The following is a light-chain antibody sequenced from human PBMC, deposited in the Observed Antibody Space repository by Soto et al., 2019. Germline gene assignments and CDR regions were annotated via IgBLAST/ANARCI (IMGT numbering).Light chain of an antibody. CDR1: QSVSSNN. Sequence: EIVLTQSPGTLSLSPGERATLSCRASQSVSSNNLAWYQQRPGQAPRVVIYGASTRATGIPERFSGSGSGKDFTSSISRLEPEDFAVYYCQQYGRSPFTFGPGTKVDIK. CDR3: QQYGRSPFT. J-gene: IGKJ3*01. CDR2: GAS. V-gene: IGKV3-20*01.